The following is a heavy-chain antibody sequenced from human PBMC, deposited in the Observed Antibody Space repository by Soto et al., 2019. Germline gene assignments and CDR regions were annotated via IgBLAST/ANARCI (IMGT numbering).Heavy chain of an antibody. V-gene: IGHV3-23*01. D-gene: IGHD6-19*01. CDR1: GFTFSSYA. Sequence: EVQLLESGRGLVQPGGSLRLSCAASGFTFSSYAMSWVRQAPGKGLEWVSAISGSGGSTYYADYVKGRFTISRDNSKNTLYLQMNSLRAEDTAVYYCAKDDGMGIAVAGFDAFDIWGQGTMVTVSS. J-gene: IGHJ3*02. CDR2: ISGSGGST. CDR3: AKDDGMGIAVAGFDAFDI.